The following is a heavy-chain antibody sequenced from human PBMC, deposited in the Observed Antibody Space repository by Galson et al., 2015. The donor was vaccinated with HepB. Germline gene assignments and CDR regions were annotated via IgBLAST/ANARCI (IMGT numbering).Heavy chain of an antibody. D-gene: IGHD2-21*02. CDR2: TYYRSKWYS. V-gene: IGHV6-1*01. Sequence: CAISGDSVASNSAAWNWIRQSPSRVLEWLGRTYYRSKWYSDYAISVKSRVTINVDTSKNQFSLHLNSVTPEDTAVYYCARARPGVATTFDFWAQGTLVTASS. CDR3: ARARPGVATTFDF. CDR1: GDSVASNSAA. J-gene: IGHJ4*02.